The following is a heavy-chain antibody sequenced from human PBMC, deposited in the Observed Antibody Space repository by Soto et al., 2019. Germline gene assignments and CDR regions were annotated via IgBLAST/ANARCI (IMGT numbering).Heavy chain of an antibody. D-gene: IGHD4-17*01. V-gene: IGHV3-15*01. Sequence: EVRLVESGGGLVKPGGSLRLSCAASGFTFSNAWMSWVRQAPGKGLEWVGRIKSQTDGGTTHYAAPVKARFTISRDDSRNTLYLQMSSLKTDDTAMYYCTTVGYRDYGLALAVRGQGTLVTVSS. J-gene: IGHJ3*01. CDR1: GFTFSNAW. CDR2: IKSQTDGGTT. CDR3: TTVGYRDYGLALAV.